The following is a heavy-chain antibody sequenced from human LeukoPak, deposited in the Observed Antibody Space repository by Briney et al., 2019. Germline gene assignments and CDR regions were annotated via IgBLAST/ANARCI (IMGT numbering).Heavy chain of an antibody. V-gene: IGHV1-8*01. D-gene: IGHD6-19*01. CDR3: ARGVEAGVDY. CDR2: MSPNNGNT. J-gene: IGHJ4*02. Sequence: GASVKVSCKASGYTFTTYDINWVRQATGQGPEWMGWMSPNNGNTGYAQQFQGRVTMTRDTAISTAFMELTSLRSEDTAVYYCARGVEAGVDYWGQGTLVTVSS. CDR1: GYTFTTYD.